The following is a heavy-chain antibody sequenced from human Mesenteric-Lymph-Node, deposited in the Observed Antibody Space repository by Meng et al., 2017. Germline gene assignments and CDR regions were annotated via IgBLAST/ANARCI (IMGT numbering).Heavy chain of an antibody. CDR2: ISSTGSTI. CDR3: AREAIAAAEYFDY. V-gene: IGHV3-48*03. Sequence: GESLKISCAASGLRFSSCEMNWVRQAPGKGLEWVSYISSTGSTIYYADSVKGRFTISRDNAKNSLYLQMNSLRAEDTAVYYCAREAIAAAEYFDYWGQGTLVTVSS. J-gene: IGHJ4*02. CDR1: GLRFSSCE. D-gene: IGHD6-13*01.